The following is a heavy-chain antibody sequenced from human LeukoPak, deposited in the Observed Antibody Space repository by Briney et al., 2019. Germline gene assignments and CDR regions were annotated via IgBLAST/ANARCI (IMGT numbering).Heavy chain of an antibody. D-gene: IGHD5-12*01. CDR1: GFTFSSNY. V-gene: IGHV3-66*02. CDR2: IYSGGST. Sequence: GGSLRLSCAASGFTFSSNYMSWVRQAPGKGLEWVSVIYSGGSTYYADSVKGRFTISRDNSKNTLYLQMNSLRAEDTAVYYCAREGVATIALDYWGQGTLVTVSS. CDR3: AREGVATIALDY. J-gene: IGHJ4*02.